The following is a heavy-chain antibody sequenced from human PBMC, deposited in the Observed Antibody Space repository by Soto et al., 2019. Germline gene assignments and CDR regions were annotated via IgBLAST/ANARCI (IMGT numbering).Heavy chain of an antibody. V-gene: IGHV1-2*02. CDR2: INPNNGGT. J-gene: IGHJ4*02. CDR1: GYTFTGYY. D-gene: IGHD3-10*01. Sequence: ASVKVSCKASGYTFTGYYMHWVRQAPGQGLEWMGWINPNNGGTNYAQKFQGRVTMTKDTSTNTAYMELSRLRSEDTAVYYCATDLHYGSGSYYILDYWGQGTLVTVSS. CDR3: ATDLHYGSGSYYILDY.